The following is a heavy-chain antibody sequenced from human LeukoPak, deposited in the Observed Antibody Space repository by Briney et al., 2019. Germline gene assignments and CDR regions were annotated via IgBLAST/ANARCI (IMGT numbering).Heavy chain of an antibody. J-gene: IGHJ6*03. CDR1: GGSNSSYY. Sequence: SETLSLTCTVSGGSNSSYYWSWIRQPPGKGLEWIGYIYYSGSTNYNPSLKSRVTISVDTSKNQFSLKLSSVTAADTAVYYCASFPGGSYYYYMDVWGKGTTVTVSS. CDR2: IYYSGST. V-gene: IGHV4-59*01. D-gene: IGHD3-10*01. CDR3: ASFPGGSYYYYMDV.